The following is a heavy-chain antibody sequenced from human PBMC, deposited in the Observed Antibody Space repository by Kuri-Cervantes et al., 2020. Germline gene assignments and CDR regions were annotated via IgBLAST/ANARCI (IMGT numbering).Heavy chain of an antibody. CDR3: ASTDYYDSSGYSPIGY. J-gene: IGHJ4*02. CDR1: GFIFSSYE. CDR2: ISGSGGST. V-gene: IGHV3-23*01. D-gene: IGHD3-22*01. Sequence: GGSLRLSCAASGFIFSSYEMNWVRQAPGKGLEWVSAISGSGGSTYYADSVKGRFTISRDNSKNTLYLQMNSLRAEDTAVYYCASTDYYDSSGYSPIGYWGQGTLVTVSS.